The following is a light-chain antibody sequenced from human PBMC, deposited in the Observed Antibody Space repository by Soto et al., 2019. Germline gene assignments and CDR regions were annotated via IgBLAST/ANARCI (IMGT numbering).Light chain of an antibody. CDR3: QQYGSSPPT. J-gene: IGKJ1*01. CDR1: QSVSSSY. CDR2: GAS. V-gene: IGKV3-20*01. Sequence: EIVLTQSPGTLSLSPGERATLSCRASQSVSSSYLAWYQQKPGQAPRLLFYGASRRATGIPDRFSGSGSGTDFTITISRLEPEDFAVYYCQQYGSSPPTFGQGTKVEIK.